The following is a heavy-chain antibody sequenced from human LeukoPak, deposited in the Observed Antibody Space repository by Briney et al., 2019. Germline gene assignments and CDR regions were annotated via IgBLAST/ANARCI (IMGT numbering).Heavy chain of an antibody. CDR2: INTNTGNP. J-gene: IGHJ5*02. D-gene: IGHD6-13*01. V-gene: IGHV7-4-1*02. CDR1: GYTFTSYA. Sequence: ASVKVSCKASGYTFTSYAMNWMRQAPGQWLEWMGWINTNTGNPTYAQGFTGRFVFSLDTSVSTAYLQISSLKAEDTAVYYCARDKEYSSSRDWFDPWGQGTLVTVSS. CDR3: ARDKEYSSSRDWFDP.